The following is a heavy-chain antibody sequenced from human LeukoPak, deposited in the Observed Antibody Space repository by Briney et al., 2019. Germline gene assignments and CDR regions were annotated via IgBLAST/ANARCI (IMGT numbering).Heavy chain of an antibody. D-gene: IGHD4-17*01. CDR2: IYSSGAT. V-gene: IGHV4-39*07. CDR3: ARVYYGDYRFYFDY. CDR1: GGSISSSNYY. J-gene: IGHJ4*02. Sequence: SETLSLTCTVSGGSISSSNYYWGWIRQPPGKGLEWIGSIYSSGATYYNPSLKSRVTISFDTSKNQFSLQLSSVTAADTAVYYCARVYYGDYRFYFDYWGQGTLVTVSS.